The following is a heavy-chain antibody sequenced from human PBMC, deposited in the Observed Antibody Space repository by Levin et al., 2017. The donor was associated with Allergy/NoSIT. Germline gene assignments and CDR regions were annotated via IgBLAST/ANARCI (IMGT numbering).Heavy chain of an antibody. CDR1: GFSLSTSGVG. Sequence: NGSGPTLVKPTQTLTLTCTFSGFSLSTSGVGVGWIRQPPGKALEWLALIYWDDDKRYSPSLKSRLTITKDTSKNQVVLTMTNMDPVDTATSYGAHTRDCSGGSCYHRYNWFDPWGQGTLVTVSS. V-gene: IGHV2-5*02. CDR3: AHTRDCSGGSCYHRYNWFDP. D-gene: IGHD2-15*01. J-gene: IGHJ5*02. CDR2: IYWDDDK.